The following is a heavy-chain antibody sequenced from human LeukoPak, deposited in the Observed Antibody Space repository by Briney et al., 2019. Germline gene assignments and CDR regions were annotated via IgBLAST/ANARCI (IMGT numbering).Heavy chain of an antibody. CDR3: ARVRVEWLYDGFDI. CDR1: GYSISSGYY. V-gene: IGHV4-38-2*02. D-gene: IGHD3-3*01. Sequence: SETLSLTCTVSGYSISSGYYWGWVRQPPGKGLEWIGTISHSGRTYYNPSLKRRVTISVDTSKNQFSLKLSSVTAADTAVYYCARVRVEWLYDGFDIWGQGTMVTVS. CDR2: ISHSGRT. J-gene: IGHJ3*02.